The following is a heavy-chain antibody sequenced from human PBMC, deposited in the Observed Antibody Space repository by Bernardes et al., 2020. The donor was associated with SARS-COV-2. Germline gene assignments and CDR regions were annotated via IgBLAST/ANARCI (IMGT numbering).Heavy chain of an antibody. D-gene: IGHD2-21*01. CDR2: INSGTTDI. V-gene: IGHV3-21*01. CDR1: GFTFRRHS. Sequence: GGSLILSCVGSGFTFRRHSMSWVRQAPGQGLEWVSSINSGTTDINYADSVKGRFTISRDNAKNSLYLQMNNLRAEDTAVYYCARELWGANGDLIVADYGMDVWGQGTTVTVSS. J-gene: IGHJ6*02. CDR3: ARELWGANGDLIVADYGMDV.